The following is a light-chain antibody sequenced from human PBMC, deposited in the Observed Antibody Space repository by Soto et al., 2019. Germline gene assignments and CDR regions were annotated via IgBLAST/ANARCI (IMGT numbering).Light chain of an antibody. CDR3: RSYTSSSTLVV. J-gene: IGLJ2*01. V-gene: IGLV2-14*01. CDR2: DVS. CDR1: SSDVGGYNY. Sequence: QSALTQPASGSGSPGQSITISCTGTSSDVGGYNYVSGYQQHPGKAPKLTIYDVSNRPSGVSNRFSGSKSGNTASLTISGLQAEDEADYYCRSYTSSSTLVVFGGGTKLTV.